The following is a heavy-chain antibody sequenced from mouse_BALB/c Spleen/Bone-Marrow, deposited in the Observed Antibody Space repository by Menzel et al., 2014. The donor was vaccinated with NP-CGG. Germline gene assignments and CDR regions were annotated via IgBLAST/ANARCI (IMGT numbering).Heavy chain of an antibody. D-gene: IGHD1-1*01. J-gene: IGHJ4*01. Sequence: VKLMESGPGLVAPSQSLSITRTVSGFSLTSYGVHWVRQPPGKVLEWLGVIWAGGSTNYNSALMSRLSIGKDNSKSQVFLKMNSLQTDDTAMYYCARGSYYEGAMDYWGQGTSVTVSS. CDR2: IWAGGST. CDR3: ARGSYYEGAMDY. CDR1: GFSLTSYG. V-gene: IGHV2-9*02.